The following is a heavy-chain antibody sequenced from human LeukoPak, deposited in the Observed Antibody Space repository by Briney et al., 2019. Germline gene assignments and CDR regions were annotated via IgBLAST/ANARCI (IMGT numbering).Heavy chain of an antibody. D-gene: IGHD7-27*01. CDR3: ARRVAAGDWDAFDI. CDR1: GYTFTGYY. Sequence: ASVKVSCKASGYTFTGYYMHWVRQAPGQGLEWMGWINPNSGGTNYAQKFQGRVTMTRDTSISTAYMELSRLRSDDTAVYYCARRVAAGDWDAFDIWGQGTMVTVSS. J-gene: IGHJ3*02. V-gene: IGHV1-2*02. CDR2: INPNSGGT.